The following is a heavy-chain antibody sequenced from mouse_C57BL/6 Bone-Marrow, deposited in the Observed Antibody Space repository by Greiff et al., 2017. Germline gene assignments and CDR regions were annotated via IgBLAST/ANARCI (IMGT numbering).Heavy chain of an antibody. D-gene: IGHD2-3*01. CDR3: ARHDGYYSWFAY. V-gene: IGHV2-6-1*01. CDR1: GFSLTSYG. CDR2: IWSDGST. J-gene: IGHJ3*01. Sequence: VKLQESGPGLVAPSQSLSITCTVSGFSLTSYGVHWVRQPPGKGLEWLVVIWSDGSTTYNSALQSRLSISKDNSKSQVFLKMNSLQTDDTAMYYCARHDGYYSWFAYWGQGTLVTVSA.